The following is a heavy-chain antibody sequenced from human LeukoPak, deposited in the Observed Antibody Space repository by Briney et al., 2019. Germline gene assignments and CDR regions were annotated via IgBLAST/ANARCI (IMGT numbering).Heavy chain of an antibody. V-gene: IGHV3-7*04. D-gene: IGHD2-15*01. Sequence: GRSLRLSCAASGFTFSSYGMHWVRQAPGKGLEWVANINQDGTEKHYVDSAKGRFTISRDNAKNSLYLQMNSLRAEDTAVYYCARVRGYCSVSTCSGRDHWGQGTLVTVSS. CDR2: INQDGTEK. CDR3: ARVRGYCSVSTCSGRDH. J-gene: IGHJ4*02. CDR1: GFTFSSYG.